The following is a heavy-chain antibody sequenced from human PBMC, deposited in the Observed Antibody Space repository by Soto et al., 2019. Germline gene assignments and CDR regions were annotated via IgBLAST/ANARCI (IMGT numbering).Heavy chain of an antibody. J-gene: IGHJ4*02. Sequence: PGGSLRLSCAASGFTFDDYAMHWVRQAPGKGLEWVSGISWNSGSIGYADSVKGRFTISRDNAKNSLYLQMNSLRAEDTALYYCAKGRSVTTPLDYWGQGTLVTVSS. CDR2: ISWNSGSI. CDR3: AKGRSVTTPLDY. D-gene: IGHD4-17*01. CDR1: GFTFDDYA. V-gene: IGHV3-9*01.